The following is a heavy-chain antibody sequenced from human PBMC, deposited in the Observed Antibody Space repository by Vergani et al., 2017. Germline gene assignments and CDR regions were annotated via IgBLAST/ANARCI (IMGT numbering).Heavy chain of an antibody. D-gene: IGHD1-26*01. CDR3: AKDTLLTYYYYGMDV. J-gene: IGHJ6*02. CDR2: ISGSGGST. Sequence: EVQLVESGGGLIHPGGSLRLSCEGSGFSFSGYWMHWVRQSPEKGLVWVSAISGSGGSTYYADSVKGRFTISRDNSKNTLYLQMNSLRAEDTAVYYCAKDTLLTYYYYGMDVWGQGTTVTVSS. CDR1: GFSFSGYW. V-gene: IGHV3-23*04.